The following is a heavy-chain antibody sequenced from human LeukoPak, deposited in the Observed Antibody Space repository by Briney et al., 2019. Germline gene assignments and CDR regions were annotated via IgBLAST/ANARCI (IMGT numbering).Heavy chain of an antibody. Sequence: SVKVSCKASGGSFTFTSHAISWVRQAPGRGLEWMGGIIPIYGSTTYAQKVQGRVTITSDESTRTVYMELSSLRPEDSAMHYCAGFFYDNSGAAFDIWGQGTMVTVSS. CDR3: AGFFYDNSGAAFDI. CDR1: GGSFTFTSHA. V-gene: IGHV1-69*13. CDR2: IIPIYGST. J-gene: IGHJ3*02. D-gene: IGHD3-22*01.